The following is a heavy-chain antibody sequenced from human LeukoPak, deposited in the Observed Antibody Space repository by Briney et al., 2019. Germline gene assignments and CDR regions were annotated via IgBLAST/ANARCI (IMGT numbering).Heavy chain of an antibody. CDR3: ARASMSYYDFWSGYYEFDP. V-gene: IGHV1-8*01. CDR2: MNPNSGNT. Sequence: ASVKVSCKASGYTFTSYDINWVRQATGQGLEWMGWMNPNSGNTGYAQKFQGRVTMTRSTSISTAYMELSSLRSEDTAVYYCARASMSYYDFWSGYYEFDPWGQGTLVTVSS. J-gene: IGHJ5*02. D-gene: IGHD3-3*01. CDR1: GYTFTSYD.